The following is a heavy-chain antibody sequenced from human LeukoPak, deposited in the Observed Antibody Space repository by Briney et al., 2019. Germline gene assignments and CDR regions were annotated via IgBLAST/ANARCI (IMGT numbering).Heavy chain of an antibody. CDR2: ISLNSGSI. CDR1: GFTSDDYA. Sequence: GRSLSLSCAASGFTSDDYAMHWVRPAPGKGLEWVSGISLNSGSIGYADSVKGRFTISRDNAKNSLYLQMNRLRAEDTALYYCAKGEGLSSDAFEIWGQGTMVTVSS. J-gene: IGHJ3*02. D-gene: IGHD4/OR15-4a*01. V-gene: IGHV3-9*02. CDR3: AKGEGLSSDAFEI.